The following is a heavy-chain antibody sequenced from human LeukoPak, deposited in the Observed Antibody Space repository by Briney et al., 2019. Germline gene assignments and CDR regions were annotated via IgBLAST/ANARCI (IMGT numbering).Heavy chain of an antibody. Sequence: PGGSLRLSCAASGFTFSSYAMHWVRQAPGKGLEWVAVISYDGSNKYYADSVKGRFTISRDNPKNTLYLQMNSLRAEDTAVYYCAKLSGSYYPEAFDIWGQGTMVTVSS. CDR1: GFTFSSYA. CDR2: ISYDGSNK. CDR3: AKLSGSYYPEAFDI. D-gene: IGHD1-26*01. V-gene: IGHV3-30-3*02. J-gene: IGHJ3*02.